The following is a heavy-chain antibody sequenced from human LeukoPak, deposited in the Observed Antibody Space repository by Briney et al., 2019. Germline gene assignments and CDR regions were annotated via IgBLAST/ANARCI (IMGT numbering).Heavy chain of an antibody. D-gene: IGHD6-6*01. J-gene: IGHJ6*03. CDR1: GFTFSSYG. CDR2: ISYDGSNK. CDR3: AKDQRRIAARSSYYMDV. V-gene: IGHV3-30*18. Sequence: PGRSLRLSCAASGFTFSSYGMHWVRQAPGKGLEWVAVISYDGSNKYYADSVKGRFTISRDNSKNTLYLQMNSLRAEDTAVYYCAKDQRRIAARSSYYMDVWGKGTTVTVSS.